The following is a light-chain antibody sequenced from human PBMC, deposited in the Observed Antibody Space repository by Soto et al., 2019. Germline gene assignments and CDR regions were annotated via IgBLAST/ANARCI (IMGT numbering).Light chain of an antibody. CDR1: ESVSSY. J-gene: IGKJ2*01. Sequence: EIVLTQSPGTLSLSPGERATLSCRASESVSSYLAWYQQKPGQAPRLLIHDASNRATAIPARFSGSGSATDFTLTISSLEAEDSAVYYCQQRSKWLYTFGQGTKLEIK. CDR3: QQRSKWLYT. V-gene: IGKV3-11*01. CDR2: DAS.